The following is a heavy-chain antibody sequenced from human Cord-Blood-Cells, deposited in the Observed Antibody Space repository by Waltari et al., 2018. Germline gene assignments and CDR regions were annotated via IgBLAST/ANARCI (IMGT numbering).Heavy chain of an antibody. D-gene: IGHD7-27*01. V-gene: IGHV1-2*04. CDR2: INPNSGGT. Sequence: QVQLVQSGAEVKKPGASVKVSCKASGYTFTGYYMHWVRQAPGQGLDWMGWINPNSGGTHYAQKFKGWVTMTRDTSISTAYMELSRLRSDDTAVYYCARDNTNWGSDYWGQGTLVTVSS. CDR3: ARDNTNWGSDY. CDR1: GYTFTGYY. J-gene: IGHJ4*02.